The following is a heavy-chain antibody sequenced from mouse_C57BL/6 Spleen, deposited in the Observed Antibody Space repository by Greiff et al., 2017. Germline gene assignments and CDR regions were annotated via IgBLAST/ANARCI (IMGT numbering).Heavy chain of an antibody. D-gene: IGHD3-3*01. CDR3: AREGHATGYFYV. CDR1: GYAFSSYR. J-gene: IGHJ1*03. CDR2: IYPGDGDT. Sequence: QVQLQQSGVELVKPGASVKISCKASGYAFSSYRMNWVKQRPGKGLEWIGQIYPGDGDTNYNGKFKGKATLTADKSSSTAYMQLSSLTSEDSAVYFCAREGHATGYFYVWGTGTTVTVSA. V-gene: IGHV1-80*01.